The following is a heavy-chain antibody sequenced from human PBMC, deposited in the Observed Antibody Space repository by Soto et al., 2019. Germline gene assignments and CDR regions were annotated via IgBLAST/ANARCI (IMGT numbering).Heavy chain of an antibody. Sequence: QVQMVQSGSEVKKPGASVKVSCKASGYTFMDYYIHWVPQAPGQELEWIGIINPNGDTSTLAQKFQGRLTVTSDTSTSTVFMELESLPSEDTAVYYCARDPHGAFTTMVPWGQGTLVTVSS. J-gene: IGHJ5*02. V-gene: IGHV1-46*01. CDR1: GYTFMDYY. CDR3: ARDPHGAFTTMVP. CDR2: INPNGDTS. D-gene: IGHD5-18*01.